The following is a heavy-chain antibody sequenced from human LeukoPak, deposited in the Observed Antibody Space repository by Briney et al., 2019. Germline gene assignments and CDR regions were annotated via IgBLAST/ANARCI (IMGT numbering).Heavy chain of an antibody. J-gene: IGHJ4*02. D-gene: IGHD2-2*01. CDR3: ARGGSTSAQDY. V-gene: IGHV3-21*01. Sequence: GGSLRLSCAASGFTFGSYSMNWVRQAPGKGLEWVSSISSSSSYIYYADSVKGRFTISRDNAKNSLYLQMNSLRAEDTAVYYCARGGSTSAQDYWGQGTLVTVSS. CDR1: GFTFGSYS. CDR2: ISSSSSYI.